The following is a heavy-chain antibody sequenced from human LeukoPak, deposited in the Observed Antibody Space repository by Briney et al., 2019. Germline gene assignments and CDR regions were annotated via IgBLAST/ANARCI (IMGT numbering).Heavy chain of an antibody. CDR3: ARGRDSGWYFDY. CDR1: GGSFSGYY. Sequence: PSETLSLTCAVYGGSFSGYYWSWIRQPPGNGLEWIGEINHSGSTNYNPSLKSRVTISVDTSKNQFSLKLSSVTAADTAVYYCARGRDSGWYFDYWGQGTLVTVSS. V-gene: IGHV4-34*01. D-gene: IGHD6-19*01. J-gene: IGHJ4*02. CDR2: INHSGST.